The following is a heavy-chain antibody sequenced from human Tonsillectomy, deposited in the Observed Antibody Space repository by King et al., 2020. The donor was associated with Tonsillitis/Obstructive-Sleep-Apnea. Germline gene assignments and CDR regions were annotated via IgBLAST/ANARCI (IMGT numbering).Heavy chain of an antibody. CDR3: AASASRH. Sequence: QLVQSGAEVKKPGASVKVSCKASGYTFTSYYIHWVRQAAGQGLEWMGIINPSGGSTTYAQPFQGRVTMTRDTSTSTVYMELSSLRSEDTAVYYCAASASRHWGQGTLVTVSS. CDR1: GYTFTSYY. CDR2: INPSGGST. J-gene: IGHJ4*02. D-gene: IGHD2-2*01. V-gene: IGHV1-46*01.